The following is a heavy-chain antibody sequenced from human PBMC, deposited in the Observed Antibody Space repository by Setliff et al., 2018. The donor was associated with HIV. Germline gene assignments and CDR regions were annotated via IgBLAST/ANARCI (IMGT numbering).Heavy chain of an antibody. CDR3: ARHHLVDPFDY. CDR2: IFYSGST. Sequence: SETLSLTCGVSSYSISGGYYWGWIRQPPGKGLEWIGSIFYSGSTYYNPSLKSRLIMSVDTSKNQFSLKLSSVTAADTAVYYCARHHLVDPFDYWGHGTLVTVS. D-gene: IGHD2-2*01. CDR1: SYSISGGYY. J-gene: IGHJ4*01. V-gene: IGHV4-38-2*01.